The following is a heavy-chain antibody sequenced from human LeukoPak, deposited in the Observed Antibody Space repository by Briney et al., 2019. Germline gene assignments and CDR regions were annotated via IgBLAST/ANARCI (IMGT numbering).Heavy chain of an antibody. CDR2: INSDGSST. J-gene: IGHJ4*02. V-gene: IGHV3-74*01. Sequence: PGRSLRLSCAASGFTFSSYWMHWVRQAPGKGLVWVSRINSDGSSTNYADSVKGRFTISRDNAKNTLYPQMNSLRAEDTAVYYCARDGESYRSTLDYWGQGTLVTVSS. D-gene: IGHD6-13*01. CDR1: GFTFSSYW. CDR3: ARDGESYRSTLDY.